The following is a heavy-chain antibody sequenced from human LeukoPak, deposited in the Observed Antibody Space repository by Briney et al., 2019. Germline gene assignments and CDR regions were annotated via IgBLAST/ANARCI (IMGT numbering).Heavy chain of an antibody. CDR2: IYYSGNS. CDR3: ARQFDSSGYYYFDY. D-gene: IGHD3-22*01. V-gene: IGHV4-39*01. J-gene: IGHJ4*02. CDR1: GGSVSSGDYY. Sequence: SETLSLTCTVSGGSVSSGDYYWGWLRQPPGKGLEWIGSIYYSGNSYYNPSLKSRVTISVDTSKNQFSLKLSSVTAADTAVFYCARQFDSSGYYYFDYWGQGTLVTVSP.